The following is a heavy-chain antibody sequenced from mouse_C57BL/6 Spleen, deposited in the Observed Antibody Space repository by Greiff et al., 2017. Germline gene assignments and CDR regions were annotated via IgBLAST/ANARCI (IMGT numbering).Heavy chain of an antibody. D-gene: IGHD1-1*01. CDR2: ISYDGSN. Sequence: VQLQQSGPGLVKPSQSLSLTCSVTGYSITSGYYWNWIRQFPGNKLEWMGYISYDGSNNYNPSLKNRISITRDTSKNQFFLKLNSVTTEDTATYYCAREGSSYNAMDYWGQGTSVTVSS. J-gene: IGHJ4*01. V-gene: IGHV3-6*01. CDR3: AREGSSYNAMDY. CDR1: GYSITSGYY.